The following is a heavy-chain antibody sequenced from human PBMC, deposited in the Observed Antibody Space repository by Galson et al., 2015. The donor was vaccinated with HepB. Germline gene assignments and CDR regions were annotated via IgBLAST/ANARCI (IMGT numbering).Heavy chain of an antibody. V-gene: IGHV1-69*10. Sequence: SVKASCKASGGTFSSYAISWVRQAPGQGLEWMGGIIPIFGIANYAQKFQGRVTITADKSTSTAYMELSSLRSEDTAVYYCARGGYYDSSGPFDYWGQGTLVTVSS. D-gene: IGHD3-22*01. J-gene: IGHJ4*02. CDR3: ARGGYYDSSGPFDY. CDR1: GGTFSSYA. CDR2: IIPIFGIA.